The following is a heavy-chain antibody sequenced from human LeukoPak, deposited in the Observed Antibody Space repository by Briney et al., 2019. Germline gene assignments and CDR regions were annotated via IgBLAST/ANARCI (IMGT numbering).Heavy chain of an antibody. CDR2: ISDDGSNK. V-gene: IGHV3-30-3*01. Sequence: TGGSLRLSCTASGFTFNSYALHWVRRAPGKGLEWVAVISDDGSNKYYADSVKGRFTISRDNAKNTLYLQMNSLRAEDTAVYYCAKDSNLLWFGELSNFDYWGQGTLVTVSS. CDR1: GFTFNSYA. D-gene: IGHD3-10*01. J-gene: IGHJ4*02. CDR3: AKDSNLLWFGELSNFDY.